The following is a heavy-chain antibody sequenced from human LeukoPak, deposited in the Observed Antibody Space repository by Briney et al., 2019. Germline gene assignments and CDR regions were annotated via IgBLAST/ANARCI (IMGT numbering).Heavy chain of an antibody. CDR1: GGSISSYY. J-gene: IGHJ4*02. Sequence: PSETLSLTCTVSGGSISSYYWSWIRQPPGKGLEWIGYIYYSGSTNYNPSPKSRVTISVDTSKNQFSLKLSSVTAADTAVYYCARGLWFGDENPPYFDYWGQGTLVTVSS. D-gene: IGHD3-10*01. CDR2: IYYSGST. V-gene: IGHV4-59*08. CDR3: ARGLWFGDENPPYFDY.